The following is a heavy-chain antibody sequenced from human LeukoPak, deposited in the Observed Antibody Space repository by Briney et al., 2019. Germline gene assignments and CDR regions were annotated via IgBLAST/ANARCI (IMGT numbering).Heavy chain of an antibody. J-gene: IGHJ4*02. D-gene: IGHD5-18*01. Sequence: PSETLSLTCTVSGGSISSSRYSWGWIRQPPGKGLEWIGTINYSGSTYYNPSLKSRVTISVDTSKNQFSLRLSSVTAADTAVYYCARVGFGGYSYGYLDFWGQGTLVTVSS. CDR3: ARVGFGGYSYGYLDF. CDR1: GGSISSSRYS. CDR2: INYSGST. V-gene: IGHV4-39*02.